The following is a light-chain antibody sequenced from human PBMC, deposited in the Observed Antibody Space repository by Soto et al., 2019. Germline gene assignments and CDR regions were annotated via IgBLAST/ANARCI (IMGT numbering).Light chain of an antibody. CDR1: QSISSW. Sequence: DFQMTQSPSTLSASVGDRVTITCRASQSISSWLAWYQQKPVKAPKLLIYKASSLQSGVPSRFSGSGSGTEFTLTISSLQPDDFGTYYCQQYNSYSPTFGRGTKVEVK. V-gene: IGKV1-5*03. CDR3: QQYNSYSPT. J-gene: IGKJ1*01. CDR2: KAS.